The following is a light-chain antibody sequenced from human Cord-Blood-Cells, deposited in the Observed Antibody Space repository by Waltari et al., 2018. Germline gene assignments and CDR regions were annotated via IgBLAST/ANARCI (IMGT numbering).Light chain of an antibody. CDR3: QQYNNWPPWT. CDR1: QSVSSN. V-gene: IGKV3-15*01. CDR2: GAS. Sequence: EIVMTQSPATLSVSPGERATLSCRASQSVSSNLAWYQQKPGPAPRLLIYGASTRATGIPARVSVSAAGTEFTVTISSLQSEDFAVYYCQQYNNWPPWTFGQGTKVES. J-gene: IGKJ1*01.